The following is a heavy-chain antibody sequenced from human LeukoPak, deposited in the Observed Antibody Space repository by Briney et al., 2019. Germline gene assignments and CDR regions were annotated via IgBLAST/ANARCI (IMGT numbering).Heavy chain of an antibody. J-gene: IGHJ5*02. CDR3: ARGFGDWGLSWFDP. Sequence: PSETLSLTCTVSGDSISSYYWSWIRQPPGKGLEWIGYIYSSGSAKYNPSLKSRVTISVDTSKNQFSLKLTSVTAADTAVYYCARGFGDWGLSWFDPWGQGTLVTVSS. D-gene: IGHD3-10*01. CDR1: GDSISSYY. CDR2: IYSSGSA. V-gene: IGHV4-59*01.